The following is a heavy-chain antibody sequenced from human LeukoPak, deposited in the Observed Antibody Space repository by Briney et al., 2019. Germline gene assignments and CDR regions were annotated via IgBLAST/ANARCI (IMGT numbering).Heavy chain of an antibody. CDR2: INPNSGGT. Sequence: ASVKVSCKASGYTFTGHYMHWVRQAPGQGLEWMGWINPNSGGTNYAQKFQGRVTMTRDTSISTAYMELSRLRSDDTAVYYCARDQGYCSSTSCYWDDYWGQGTLVTVSS. CDR1: GYTFTGHY. V-gene: IGHV1-2*02. CDR3: ARDQGYCSSTSCYWDDY. D-gene: IGHD2-2*01. J-gene: IGHJ4*02.